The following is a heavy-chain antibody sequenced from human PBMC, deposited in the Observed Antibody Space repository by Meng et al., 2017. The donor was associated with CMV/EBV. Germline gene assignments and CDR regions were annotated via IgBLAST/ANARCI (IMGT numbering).Heavy chain of an antibody. J-gene: IGHJ6*02. CDR2: IWYDGSNK. V-gene: IGHV3-33*06. CDR3: AKDQHGSGSYPSSYYYYYGMDV. Sequence: GGSLRLSCAASGFTFSSYGMHWVRQAPGKGLEWVAVIWYDGSNKYYADSVKGRFTISRDNSKNTLYLQMNSLRAEGTAVYYCAKDQHGSGSYPSSYYYYYGMDVWGQGTTVTVSS. D-gene: IGHD3-10*01. CDR1: GFTFSSYG.